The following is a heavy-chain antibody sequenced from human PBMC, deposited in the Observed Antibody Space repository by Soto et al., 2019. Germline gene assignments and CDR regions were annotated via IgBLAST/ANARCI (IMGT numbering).Heavy chain of an antibody. CDR1: GYSFTSQW. D-gene: IGHD4-4*01. CDR2: IYPDDSHT. J-gene: IGHJ4*02. V-gene: IGHV5-51*01. CDR3: SRTGRDGYSSGPDY. Sequence: GESLKISCKGSGYSFTSQWIGWVRQMPGKGLEWMGIIYPDDSHTRYSPSFEGQVTISVDKSISTAYLQWNSLKASDTAMYYCSRTGRDGYSSGPDYWGQGTIVTVYS.